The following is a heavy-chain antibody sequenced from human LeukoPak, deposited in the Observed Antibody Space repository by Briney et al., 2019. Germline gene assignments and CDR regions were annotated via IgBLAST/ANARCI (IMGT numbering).Heavy chain of an antibody. CDR2: INHSGST. D-gene: IGHD4-17*01. J-gene: IGHJ4*02. Sequence: SETLSLTCAVYGGSFSGYYWSWIRQPPGKGLEWIGEINHSGSTNYNPSLKSRVTISVDTSKNQFSLKLSSVTAADTAVYYCAKPIVHGDYEFDYWGQGTLVTVPS. V-gene: IGHV4-34*01. CDR1: GGSFSGYY. CDR3: AKPIVHGDYEFDY.